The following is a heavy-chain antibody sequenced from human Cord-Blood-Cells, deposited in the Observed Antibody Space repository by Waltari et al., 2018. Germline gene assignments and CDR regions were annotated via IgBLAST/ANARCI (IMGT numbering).Heavy chain of an antibody. CDR3: AKDRYSSGWYGYYYYYGMDV. D-gene: IGHD6-19*01. V-gene: IGHV3-23*01. J-gene: IGHJ6*02. CDR1: GFTFSSYA. CDR2: ISGSGGSK. Sequence: EVQLLESGGDLVQPGGSLRLSCAASGFTFSSYAMSWVRQAPGKGLEWVSAISGSGGSKYYPDPVKGRFTISRDNSKNTLYLQMNSLRAEDTAVYYCAKDRYSSGWYGYYYYYGMDVWGQGTTVTVSS.